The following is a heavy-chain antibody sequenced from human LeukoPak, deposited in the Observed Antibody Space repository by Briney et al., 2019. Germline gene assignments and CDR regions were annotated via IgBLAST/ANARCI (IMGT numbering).Heavy chain of an antibody. D-gene: IGHD3-22*01. CDR2: ISSSSSYI. CDR1: GFTFSSYS. J-gene: IGHJ4*02. CDR3: ANLLYYYDSSNDY. Sequence: GGSLRLSCAASGFTFSSYSMNWVRQAPGKGLEWVSSISSSSSYIYYADSVKGRFTISRDNAKNSLYLQMNSLRAEDTAVYYCANLLYYYDSSNDYWGQGTLVTVSS. V-gene: IGHV3-21*01.